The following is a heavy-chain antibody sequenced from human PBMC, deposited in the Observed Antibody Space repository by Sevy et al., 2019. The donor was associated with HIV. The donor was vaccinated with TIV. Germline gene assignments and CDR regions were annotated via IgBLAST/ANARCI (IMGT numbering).Heavy chain of an antibody. CDR2: INSDGSST. V-gene: IGHV3-74*01. CDR1: VFTFSSYW. CDR3: ASSIYCSSTSCHDYYYYGMDV. D-gene: IGHD2-2*01. Sequence: GGSLRLSCAASVFTFSSYWMHWVRQAPGKGLVWVSRINSDGSSTSYADSVKGRFTISRDNAKNTLYLQMNSLRAEDTAVYYCASSIYCSSTSCHDYYYYGMDVWGQGTTVTVSS. J-gene: IGHJ6*02.